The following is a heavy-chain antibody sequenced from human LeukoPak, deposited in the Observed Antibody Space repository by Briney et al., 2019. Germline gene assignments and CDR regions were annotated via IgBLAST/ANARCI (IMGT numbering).Heavy chain of an antibody. D-gene: IGHD1-26*01. Sequence: SETLSLTCTVSGGSISSSSYYWGWIRQPPGKGLEWIGSIYYSGSTYYNPSLKSRVTISVDTSKNQFSLKLSSVTAADTAVYYCALIVGATNYYYYYGMDVWGQGTTVTVSS. CDR3: ALIVGATNYYYYYGMDV. J-gene: IGHJ6*02. CDR1: GGSISSSSYY. CDR2: IYYSGST. V-gene: IGHV4-39*07.